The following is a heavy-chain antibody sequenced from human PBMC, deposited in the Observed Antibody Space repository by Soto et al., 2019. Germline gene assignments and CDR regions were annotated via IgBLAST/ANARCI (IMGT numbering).Heavy chain of an antibody. CDR3: ARSLPGTYGAFDL. V-gene: IGHV3-74*01. D-gene: IGHD1-7*01. Sequence: GSLRLSCPPSEXTLRSYCIHWVRRSPEKGLVWVSSISGDGSSTTYADSVRGRFTISRDNAKNTVYLQMDSLIAEDTAVYYCARSLPGTYGAFDLWGQGTIVTVSS. CDR2: ISGDGSST. J-gene: IGHJ3*01. CDR1: EXTLRSYC.